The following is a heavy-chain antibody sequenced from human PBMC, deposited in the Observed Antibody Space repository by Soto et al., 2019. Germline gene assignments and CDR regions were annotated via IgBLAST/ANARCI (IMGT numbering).Heavy chain of an antibody. V-gene: IGHV3-21*06. J-gene: IGHJ4*02. Sequence: PGVSLRLSFAASGFTFSTYSMICVRQAPGKGLEWVSSISSGSNNIYYADSVKGRFTISRDNAKNTLYLQMNRLRAEDTAVYCCARVPDGFHYWDQGSLFSVS. CDR2: ISSGSNNI. CDR3: ARVPDGFHY. CDR1: GFTFSTYS.